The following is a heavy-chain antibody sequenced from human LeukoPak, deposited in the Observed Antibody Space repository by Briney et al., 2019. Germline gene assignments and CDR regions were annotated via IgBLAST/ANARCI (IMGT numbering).Heavy chain of an antibody. Sequence: ASVKVSCKASGGTFSSYTISWVRQAPGQGREWMGRIIPIRGIANYAQKFQGRVTITADKSTSTAYMELSSLRSEDTAVYYCARVLEYYDFWSANNWFDPWGQGTLVTVSS. J-gene: IGHJ5*02. CDR3: ARVLEYYDFWSANNWFDP. CDR2: IIPIRGIA. CDR1: GGTFSSYT. V-gene: IGHV1-69*02. D-gene: IGHD3-3*01.